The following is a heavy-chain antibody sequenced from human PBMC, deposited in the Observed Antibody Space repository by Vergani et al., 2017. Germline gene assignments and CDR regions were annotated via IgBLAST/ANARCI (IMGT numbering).Heavy chain of an antibody. Sequence: EVQLVESGGGLVKPGGSLRLSCAASGFTFSSYSMNWVRQAPGKGLEWVSSISGSSSYIYYADSVKGRFTISRDNAKNSLYLQMNSLRAEDTAVYYCARERCSGYDFCWGQGTLVTVSS. D-gene: IGHD5-12*01. CDR2: ISGSSSYI. J-gene: IGHJ4*02. CDR1: GFTFSSYS. V-gene: IGHV3-21*01. CDR3: ARERCSGYDFC.